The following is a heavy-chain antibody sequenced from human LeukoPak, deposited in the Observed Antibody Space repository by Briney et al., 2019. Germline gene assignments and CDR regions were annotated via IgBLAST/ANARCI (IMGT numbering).Heavy chain of an antibody. CDR3: AKGHSTSYFDY. J-gene: IGHJ4*02. V-gene: IGHV3-23*01. D-gene: IGHD5-18*01. Sequence: GGSLRLSCAASGFTFSSYAMTWVRQAPGKGLEWVSIMTNTGDRTYYADSVKGRFTISRDNSKNTLYLQMNSLRAEDTAIYYCAKGHSTSYFDYWGQGTLVTVTS. CDR1: GFTFSSYA. CDR2: MTNTGDRT.